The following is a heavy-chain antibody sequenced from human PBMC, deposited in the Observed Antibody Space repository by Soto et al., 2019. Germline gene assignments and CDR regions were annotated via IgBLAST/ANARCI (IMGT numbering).Heavy chain of an antibody. CDR3: ARDLIGVASPHFDY. CDR2: INAGNGNT. CDR1: GYTFTSYA. V-gene: IGHV1-3*01. D-gene: IGHD7-27*01. Sequence: VASVKVSCKASGYTFTSYAMHWVRQAPGQRLEWMGWINAGNGNTKYSQKFQGRVTITRDTSASTAYMELSRLRSEDTAVYYCARDLIGVASPHFDYWGQGTLVTVSS. J-gene: IGHJ4*02.